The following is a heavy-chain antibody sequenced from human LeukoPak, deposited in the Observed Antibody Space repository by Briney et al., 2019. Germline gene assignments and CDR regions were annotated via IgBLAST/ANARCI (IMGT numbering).Heavy chain of an antibody. V-gene: IGHV3-7*01. J-gene: IGHJ5*02. CDR3: ARAANYIVVVPTAIPNWFDP. CDR2: IKQDGSEK. D-gene: IGHD2-2*01. CDR1: GFTFSSYW. Sequence: PGGSLRLSCAASGFTFSSYWMSWVRQAPGKGLEWVANIKQDGSEKYYVDSVKGRFTISRDNAKNSLYLQMNSLRAEDTAVYYCARAANYIVVVPTAIPNWFDPWGRGTLVTVSS.